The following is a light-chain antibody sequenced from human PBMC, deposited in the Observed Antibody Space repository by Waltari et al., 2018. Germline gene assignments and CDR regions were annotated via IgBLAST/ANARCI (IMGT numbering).Light chain of an antibody. V-gene: IGLV2-23*02. CDR2: EVT. Sequence: QSALTQPASVSGSPGQSITISCTGTISDIGSYNFVSWYQHHPGKAPKLILYEVTKRPSGVCDRFSGSKSGNTASLTISGLQAEDDADYYCYSSAMSAFVVFGGGTKLTVL. CDR3: YSSAMSAFVV. J-gene: IGLJ3*02. CDR1: ISDIGSYNF.